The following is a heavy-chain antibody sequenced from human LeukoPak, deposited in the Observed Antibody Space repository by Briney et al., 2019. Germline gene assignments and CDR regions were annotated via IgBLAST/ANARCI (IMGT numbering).Heavy chain of an antibody. CDR3: AKVFPGWQWLNRGPDS. J-gene: IGHJ4*02. CDR1: GYSFTRYW. Sequence: GESLKISCKASGYSFTRYWIAWVRQMPGKGLESMGFIYPGDSDTRYSPSFQGQVTISADKSVATAYLQWSSLKASDTAMYYCAKVFPGWQWLNRGPDSWGQGTLVTVSS. CDR2: IYPGDSDT. V-gene: IGHV5-51*01. D-gene: IGHD6-19*01.